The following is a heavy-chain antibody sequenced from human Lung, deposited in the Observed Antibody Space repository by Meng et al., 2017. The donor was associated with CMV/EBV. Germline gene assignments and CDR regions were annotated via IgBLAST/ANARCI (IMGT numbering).Heavy chain of an antibody. Sequence: SRYTFTASAISWVRLAPGQVLECMVWISAYNGHTNYPQHLQGRVTMTTETSTSTAYMELTSLTSDDTAVYYCARDSPYSYYYDTDFWGQGTLVTVSS. CDR3: ARDSPYSYYYDTDF. V-gene: IGHV1-18*01. D-gene: IGHD3-16*01. CDR2: ISAYNGHT. J-gene: IGHJ4*02. CDR1: RYTFTASA.